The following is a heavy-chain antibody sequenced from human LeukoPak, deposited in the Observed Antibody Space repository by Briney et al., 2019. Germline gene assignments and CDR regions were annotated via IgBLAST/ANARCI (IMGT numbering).Heavy chain of an antibody. Sequence: ASVKVSCKSSGYTFTSYYMYWVRQAPGQGLEWMGIINPSGGSTSYAQKFQGRVTMTRDTSTSTVYMELSSLRSEDTAVYYCARVSWEMGDAFDIWGQGTMVTVSS. D-gene: IGHD1-26*01. CDR2: INPSGGST. CDR3: ARVSWEMGDAFDI. J-gene: IGHJ3*02. V-gene: IGHV1-46*01. CDR1: GYTFTSYY.